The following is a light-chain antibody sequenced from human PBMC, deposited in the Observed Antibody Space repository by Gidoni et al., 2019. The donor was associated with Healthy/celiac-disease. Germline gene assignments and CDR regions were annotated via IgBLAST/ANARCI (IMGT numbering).Light chain of an antibody. J-gene: IGKJ4*01. Sequence: VLTPSPAPLSLSPGERATLSCRASQSFSSYLAWYQQKPGQAPRLLIYDASNRATGIPARFSGSGSGTDVTLTISSLEPEDFAVYYCQQRSNWPGAFXGXTKVEIK. CDR2: DAS. CDR3: QQRSNWPGA. CDR1: QSFSSY. V-gene: IGKV3-11*01.